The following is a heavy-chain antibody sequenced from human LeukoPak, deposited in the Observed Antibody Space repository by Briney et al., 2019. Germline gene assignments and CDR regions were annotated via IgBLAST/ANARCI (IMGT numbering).Heavy chain of an antibody. CDR3: ARDSYYDGTSYYFDY. CDR2: ISYDGSNK. CDR1: GFTFSSYA. J-gene: IGHJ4*02. V-gene: IGHV3-30*04. D-gene: IGHD1-26*01. Sequence: PGGSLRLSCAASGFTFSSYAMHWVRQAPGKGLEWVAVISYDGSNKYYADSVKGRFTTSRDNSKNTLYLQMNSLRAEDTAVYYCARDSYYDGTSYYFDYWGQGTLVTVSS.